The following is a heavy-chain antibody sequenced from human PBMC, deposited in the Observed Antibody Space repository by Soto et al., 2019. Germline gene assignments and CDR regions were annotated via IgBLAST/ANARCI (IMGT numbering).Heavy chain of an antibody. V-gene: IGHV1-18*01. CDR3: ENSAGHHFVMDV. D-gene: IGHD2-15*01. CDR2: ISCYNGNT. J-gene: IGHJ6*02. CDR1: SFIFTSYG. Sequence: ASVKVSCKASSFIFTSYGINWVRQAPGQGLEWMGWISCYNGNTKDGQKFQDRVTLTADTSTATAFMEVRSQSAVDSAVYYCENSAGHHFVMDVCGQGTMVTVSS.